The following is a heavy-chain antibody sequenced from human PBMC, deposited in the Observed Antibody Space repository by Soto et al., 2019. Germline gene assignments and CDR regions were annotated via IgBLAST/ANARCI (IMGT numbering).Heavy chain of an antibody. CDR1: GFTFSDYC. J-gene: IGHJ4*02. CDR3: ARSGDNYNRLDY. V-gene: IGHV3-11*06. CDR2: SSNSGTFS. D-gene: IGHD1-1*01. Sequence: GGSLRLSCEGSGFTFSDYCISWIRQAPGKGLEWISYSSNSGTFSRYADSVKGRFSISRDNTKNLLYLQMNSLRAEDTAVYYCARSGDNYNRLDYWGQGTPVTVSS.